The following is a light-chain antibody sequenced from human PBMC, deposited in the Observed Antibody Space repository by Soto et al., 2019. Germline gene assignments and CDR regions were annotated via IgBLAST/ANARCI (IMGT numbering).Light chain of an antibody. V-gene: IGKV3-20*01. J-gene: IGKJ1*01. CDR2: GAS. Sequence: EIVLTQSPGTLSLSPGERATLSCRASQSVSSRFLAWYQQKPGQAPRLLMYGASSRATGIPDRFSGTGSGTDFTLTISSLQTDDFSTYYCQQYHSYWTFGQGTKVE. CDR3: QQYHSYWT. CDR1: QSVSSRF.